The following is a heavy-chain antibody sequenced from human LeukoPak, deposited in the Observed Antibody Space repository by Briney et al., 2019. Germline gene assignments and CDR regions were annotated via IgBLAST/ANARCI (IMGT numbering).Heavy chain of an antibody. CDR1: GFTFRSYG. CDR2: VSSTGGTD. Sequence: GGSLRLSCAASGFTFRSYGMHWVRQAPGKGLEWVAVVSSTGGTDFYADSVKGRFTISRDNSKNTLSLQMSSLRADDTAVYYCTKEAASGSPYSFDFWGQGTLVTVSS. D-gene: IGHD1-26*01. CDR3: TKEAASGSPYSFDF. J-gene: IGHJ4*02. V-gene: IGHV3-30*18.